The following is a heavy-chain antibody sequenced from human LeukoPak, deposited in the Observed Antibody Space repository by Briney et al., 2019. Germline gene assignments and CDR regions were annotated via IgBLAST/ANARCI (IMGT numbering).Heavy chain of an antibody. CDR2: IYYSGST. V-gene: IGHV4-31*03. Sequence: IPSETLSLTCTVSGGSISSGGHFWSWIRQHPGKGLEWIGYIYYSGSTYYNPSLKSRVNISVDTSKNQFSLRLNSVTAADTAVYYCTRDGPRSSGYPDTWGQGTRVTVSS. D-gene: IGHD3-22*01. CDR1: GGSISSGGHF. CDR3: TRDGPRSSGYPDT. J-gene: IGHJ5*02.